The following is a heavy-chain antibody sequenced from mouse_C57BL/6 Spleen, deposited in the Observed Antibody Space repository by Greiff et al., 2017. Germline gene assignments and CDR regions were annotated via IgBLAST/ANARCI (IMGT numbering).Heavy chain of an antibody. V-gene: IGHV1-54*01. CDR3: ARDCYYAMDY. Sequence: QVQLQQSGAELVRPGTSVKVSCKASGYAFTNYLIEWVKQRPGQGLEWIGVINPGSGGTNYNEKFKGKVTLTADKSSSTAYMQLSRLTSEDSAVYFCARDCYYAMDYWGQGTSVTVSS. CDR1: GYAFTNYL. J-gene: IGHJ4*01. CDR2: INPGSGGT.